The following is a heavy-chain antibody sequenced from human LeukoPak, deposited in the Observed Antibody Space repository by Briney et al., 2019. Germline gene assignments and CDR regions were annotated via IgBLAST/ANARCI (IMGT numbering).Heavy chain of an antibody. V-gene: IGHV4-31*03. D-gene: IGHD2-2*01. J-gene: IGHJ4*02. Sequence: SETLSLTCTVSAGSINSGGYFWTWVLQHPGEGLEWIGYIWNSGNSYYNPSLSSRVIISADSSKSTFSLKLSSVTAADTAVYYCARYHCGSTYCPGVDFYGQGTLVTVSS. CDR2: IWNSGNS. CDR3: ARYHCGSTYCPGVDF. CDR1: AGSINSGGYF.